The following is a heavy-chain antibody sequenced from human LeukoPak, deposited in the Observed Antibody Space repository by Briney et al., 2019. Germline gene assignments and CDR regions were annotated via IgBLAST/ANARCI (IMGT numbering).Heavy chain of an antibody. CDR3: AEVESSYWRI. Sequence: QPGGSLSLYGVGSGLTFGNYGMNWDRPAPGQGLEWVSSIGGGGYTSYYADYVRGRFTISTDKSKDSMYLQMSSLNAEATAFYYCAEVESSYWRIWGQGTLVTVSS. V-gene: IGHV3-23*01. CDR1: GLTFGNYG. CDR2: IGGGGYTS. J-gene: IGHJ4*02. D-gene: IGHD3-10*01.